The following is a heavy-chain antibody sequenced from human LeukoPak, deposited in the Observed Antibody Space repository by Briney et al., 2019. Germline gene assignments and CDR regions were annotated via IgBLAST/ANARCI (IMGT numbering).Heavy chain of an antibody. CDR3: ARDRGYDSSGYYRHFDY. J-gene: IGHJ4*02. CDR1: GYTFTSYD. D-gene: IGHD3-22*01. V-gene: IGHV1-69*13. Sequence: SVKVSCKASGYTFTSYDINWVRQAPGQGLEWMGGIIPIFGTANYAQKFQGGVTITADESTSTAYMELSSLRSEDTAVYYCARDRGYDSSGYYRHFDYWGQGTLVTVSS. CDR2: IIPIFGTA.